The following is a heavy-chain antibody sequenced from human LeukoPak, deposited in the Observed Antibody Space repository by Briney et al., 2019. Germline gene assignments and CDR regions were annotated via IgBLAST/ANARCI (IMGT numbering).Heavy chain of an antibody. CDR2: INSDGSST. D-gene: IGHD1-26*01. CDR3: ARGGSYYRGRPYYFDY. J-gene: IGHJ4*02. V-gene: IGHV3-74*01. Sequence: GGSLRLSCAASGFTFSSYDMHWVRQATGKGLEWVSRINSDGSSTSYADPVKGRFTISGDNAKNTLYLQMNSLRAEDTAVYYCARGGSYYRGRPYYFDYWGQGTLVTVSS. CDR1: GFTFSSYD.